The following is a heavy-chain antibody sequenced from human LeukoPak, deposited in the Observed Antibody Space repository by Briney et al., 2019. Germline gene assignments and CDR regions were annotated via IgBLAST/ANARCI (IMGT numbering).Heavy chain of an antibody. J-gene: IGHJ4*02. Sequence: PGGSLRLSCTASGFTFGDYAMSWVRQAPGKGLEWVGFIRSKAYGGTTEYAASVKGRFTISRDDSKSIAYLQMNSLKTEDTAVYYCTRDYLNIIVGAPAGGYWGQGTLVTVSS. CDR2: IRSKAYGGTT. CDR1: GFTFGDYA. V-gene: IGHV3-49*04. D-gene: IGHD1-26*01. CDR3: TRDYLNIIVGAPAGGY.